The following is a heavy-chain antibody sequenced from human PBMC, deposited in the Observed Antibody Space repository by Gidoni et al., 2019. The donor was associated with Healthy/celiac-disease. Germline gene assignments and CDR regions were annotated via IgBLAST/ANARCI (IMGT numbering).Heavy chain of an antibody. Sequence: QVQLQESRTGLVKHWETLSHTCTVCGGSISSYTWSWIRQPPGKGLEWIGYIYYSGITNYNPSLKSRVTISVDTSKNQFSRKLSSVTAADTAVYYCARRLGVRGVAFDIWGQGTMVTVSS. CDR2: IYYSGIT. CDR1: GGSISSYT. J-gene: IGHJ3*02. CDR3: ARRLGVRGVAFDI. V-gene: IGHV4-59*08. D-gene: IGHD3-10*01.